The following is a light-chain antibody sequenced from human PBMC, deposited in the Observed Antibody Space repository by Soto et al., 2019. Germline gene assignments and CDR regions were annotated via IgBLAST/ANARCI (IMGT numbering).Light chain of an antibody. CDR3: QSYDSSLSGWV. J-gene: IGLJ2*01. CDR1: SSNIGAGYD. V-gene: IGLV1-40*01. CDR2: GNS. Sequence: QSVLTQPPSVSGAPGLRVTISCTGSSSNIGAGYDVHWYQHLPGTAPKLLMYGNSNRPSGVPDRFSGSKSGTSASLAITGLQAEDEADYYCQSYDSSLSGWVFGGGTKLTVL.